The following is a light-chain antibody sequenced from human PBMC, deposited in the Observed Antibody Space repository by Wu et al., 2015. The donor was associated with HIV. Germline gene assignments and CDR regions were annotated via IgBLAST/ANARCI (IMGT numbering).Light chain of an antibody. CDR3: QQYFAGLT. Sequence: AIQITQSPSSLSASTGDKVTFTCRASQDIRSFLAWYQQKPGKAPKLMIYDGSTLQNGVPSRFSGGGSGTDFTLTIDCLQSEDFATYYCQQYFAGLTFGGGTKVEMK. CDR1: QDIRSF. CDR2: DGS. J-gene: IGKJ4*01. V-gene: IGKV1-8*01.